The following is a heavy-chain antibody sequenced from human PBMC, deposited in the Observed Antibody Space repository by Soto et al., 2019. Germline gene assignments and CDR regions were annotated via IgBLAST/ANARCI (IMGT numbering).Heavy chain of an antibody. CDR2: ICNDGSNE. Sequence: PXGSLGLTCEASGFNFSSYCIHWVRQAPGKGREWVAIICNDGSNEYYADSVKGRFTISRDNSKNTVYLQVSKLRAEDTAVYFCDRDRTDSGGYSDSRGQGTLVTVSS. D-gene: IGHD3-22*01. CDR1: GFNFSSYC. CDR3: DRDRTDSGGYSDS. J-gene: IGHJ4*02. V-gene: IGHV3-33*01.